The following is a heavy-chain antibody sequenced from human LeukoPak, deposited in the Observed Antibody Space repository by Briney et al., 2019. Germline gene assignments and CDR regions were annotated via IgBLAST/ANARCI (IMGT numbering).Heavy chain of an antibody. Sequence: GALRLSCAASGFTFSSYSMDWVRQAPGKGLEWVSSISSSSYIYYADSVKGRFTISRDNAKNSLYLQMDSLRVEDTAIYYCARDGGVQLWFYYYYGMDVWGQGTTVTVSS. J-gene: IGHJ6*02. V-gene: IGHV3-21*01. CDR2: ISSSSYI. CDR1: GFTFSSYS. D-gene: IGHD5-18*01. CDR3: ARDGGVQLWFYYYYGMDV.